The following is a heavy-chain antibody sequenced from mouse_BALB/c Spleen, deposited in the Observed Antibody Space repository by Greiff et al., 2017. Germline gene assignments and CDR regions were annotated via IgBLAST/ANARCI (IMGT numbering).Heavy chain of an antibody. CDR2: INPGSGGT. V-gene: IGHV1-54*01. CDR1: GYAFTNYL. J-gene: IGHJ4*01. CDR3: ARINDYYYAMDY. D-gene: IGHD2-4*01. Sequence: VKLMESGAELVRPGTSVKVSCKASGYAFTNYLIEWVKQRPGQGLEWIGVINPGSGGTNYNEKFKGKATLTADKSSSTAYMQLSSLTSDDSAVYFCARINDYYYAMDYWGQGTSVTVSS.